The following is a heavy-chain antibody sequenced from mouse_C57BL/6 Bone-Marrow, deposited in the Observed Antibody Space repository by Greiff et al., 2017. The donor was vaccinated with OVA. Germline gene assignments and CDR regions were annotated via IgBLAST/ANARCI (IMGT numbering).Heavy chain of an antibody. J-gene: IGHJ4*01. CDR3: AAYYSNPYYAMDY. V-gene: IGHV1-64*01. CDR1: GYTFTSYW. D-gene: IGHD2-5*01. Sequence: QVQLQQPGAELVKPGASVKLSCKASGYTFTSYWMHWVKQRPGQGLEWIGMIHPNSGSTNYNEKFKSKATLTVDKSSSTAYMQLSSLTSEDSAVYYCAAYYSNPYYAMDYWGQGTSVTVSS. CDR2: IHPNSGST.